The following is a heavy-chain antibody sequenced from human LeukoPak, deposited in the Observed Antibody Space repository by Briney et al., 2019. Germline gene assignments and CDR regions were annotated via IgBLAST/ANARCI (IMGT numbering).Heavy chain of an antibody. CDR3: ARGAGCSGGSCYYASKYYFDY. CDR2: INPSGGST. CDR1: GYTFTSYY. V-gene: IGHV1-46*01. D-gene: IGHD2-15*01. J-gene: IGHJ4*02. Sequence: ASVKVSCKASGYTFTSYYMHWVRQAPGQGLEWMGIINPSGGSTSYAQKFQGRVTMTRDTSTSTVYMELSSLRSEDTAVYYCARGAGCSGGSCYYASKYYFDYWGQGTLVTVSS.